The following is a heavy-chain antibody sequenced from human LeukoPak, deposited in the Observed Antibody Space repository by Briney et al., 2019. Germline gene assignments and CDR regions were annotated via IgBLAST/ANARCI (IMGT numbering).Heavy chain of an antibody. J-gene: IGHJ5*02. CDR2: IYPADSDI. CDR1: GYSINNYW. V-gene: IGHV5-51*01. D-gene: IGHD2-15*01. Sequence: GESLKISCKGSGYSINNYWIGWVRQMPGKGLEWMGIIYPADSDIRYSPSFQGQITISADKSISTAYLQWSSLKASDTAMYYCARQEYCSGGSCYTWFDPWGQGTLVIVSS. CDR3: ARQEYCSGGSCYTWFDP.